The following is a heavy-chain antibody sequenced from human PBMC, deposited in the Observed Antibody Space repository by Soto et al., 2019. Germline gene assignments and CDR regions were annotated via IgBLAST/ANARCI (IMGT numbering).Heavy chain of an antibody. CDR3: ARLRRAFDI. Sequence: LRLSCAASGFTSSSYWMSWVRQAPGKGLEWVANIKQDGSEKYYVDSVKGRFTISRDNAKNSLYLQMNSLRAEDTAVYYCARLRRAFDIWGQGTMVTVSS. D-gene: IGHD4-17*01. V-gene: IGHV3-7*01. CDR2: IKQDGSEK. CDR1: GFTSSSYW. J-gene: IGHJ3*02.